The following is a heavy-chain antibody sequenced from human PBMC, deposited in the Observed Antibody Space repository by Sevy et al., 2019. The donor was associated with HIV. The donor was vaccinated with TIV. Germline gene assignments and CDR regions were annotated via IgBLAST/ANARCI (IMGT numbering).Heavy chain of an antibody. CDR1: GYSFTSYW. Sequence: GQSLKISCKGSGYSFTSYWIGWVRQMPGKGLQWMGIIYPGHSDTRHSPSFQGQVTISADKSISTAYLQWSSLKASDTAMYYCARYTAPHCSSTSCYRASDRFFDYWGQGTLVPVSS. D-gene: IGHD2-2*01. V-gene: IGHV5-51*01. CDR3: ARYTAPHCSSTSCYRASDRFFDY. CDR2: IYPGHSDT. J-gene: IGHJ4*02.